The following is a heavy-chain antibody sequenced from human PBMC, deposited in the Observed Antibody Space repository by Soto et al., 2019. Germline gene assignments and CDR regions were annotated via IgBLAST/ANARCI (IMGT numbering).Heavy chain of an antibody. CDR2: ISGTGGAA. J-gene: IGHJ4*02. CDR3: ARAFVGYSYGPFDY. V-gene: IGHV3-23*01. CDR1: GFTFGHSA. Sequence: LRLSCAASGFTFGHSAMSWVRQAPGKGLEWVAAISGTGGAAYYADSVKGRFTISRDNSKNTLYLQMNSLRAEDTAVYYCARAFVGYSYGPFDYWGQGTLVTVSS. D-gene: IGHD5-18*01.